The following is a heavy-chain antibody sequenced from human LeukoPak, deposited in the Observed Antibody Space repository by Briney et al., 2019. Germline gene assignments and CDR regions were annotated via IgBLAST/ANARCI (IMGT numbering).Heavy chain of an antibody. Sequence: GGSLRLSCAASGFTVSSNYMSWVRQAPGKGLEWVSVIYSGGSTYYADSVKGRFTISRDNSKNTLYLQMNSLRAEDTAVYYCAKDSSGSYTFDYWGQGTLVTVSS. J-gene: IGHJ4*02. D-gene: IGHD1-26*01. V-gene: IGHV3-53*05. CDR1: GFTVSSNY. CDR3: AKDSSGSYTFDY. CDR2: IYSGGST.